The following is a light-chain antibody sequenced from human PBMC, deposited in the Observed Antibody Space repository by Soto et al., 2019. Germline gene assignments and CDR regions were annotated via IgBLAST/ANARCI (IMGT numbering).Light chain of an antibody. J-gene: IGLJ3*02. V-gene: IGLV2-8*01. CDR3: SSYAGSNSWV. CDR1: SSDVGGYNY. Sequence: QSALTQPPSASGSPGQSVTISCTGTSSDVGGYNYVSWYQQHPGKAPKLMIYEVSKRPSGVPDRFSGSKSGNTASLTVSGLRAEDEADYYCSSYAGSNSWVFGGGTKLTVL. CDR2: EVS.